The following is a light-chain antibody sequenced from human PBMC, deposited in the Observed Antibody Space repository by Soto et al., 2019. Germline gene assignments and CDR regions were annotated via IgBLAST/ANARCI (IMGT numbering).Light chain of an antibody. J-gene: IGKJ5*01. V-gene: IGKV3-11*01. CDR3: QQRSNWPPIT. CDR2: DAS. CDR1: QSVKTF. Sequence: EIVLTRSAATLSLSPGERATLSCRASQSVKTFLVWYQKRPGQAPRLLXLDASHRAAGIPARFSGSGFGTDLTLTISSLETEDAAVYYCQQRSNWPPITFGQGTRLEIK.